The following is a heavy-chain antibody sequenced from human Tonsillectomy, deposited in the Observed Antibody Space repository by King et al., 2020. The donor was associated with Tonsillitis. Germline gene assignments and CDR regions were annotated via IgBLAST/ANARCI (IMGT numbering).Heavy chain of an antibody. CDR3: ANYPTTVAARFY. Sequence: VQLQESGPGLVKPSETLSLTCTVSGYSINSAYYWGWIRQPPGKGLEWIGSIYHSGSTYYNPSLKSRVTISVDTSKNQFSLKLSSVTAADTAIYYCANYPTTVAARFYWGQGTLVTVSS. D-gene: IGHD6-6*01. V-gene: IGHV4-38-2*02. J-gene: IGHJ4*02. CDR1: GYSINSAYY. CDR2: IYHSGST.